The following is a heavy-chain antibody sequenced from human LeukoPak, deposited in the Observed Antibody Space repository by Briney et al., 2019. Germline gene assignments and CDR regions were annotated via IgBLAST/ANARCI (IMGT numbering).Heavy chain of an antibody. V-gene: IGHV3-33*06. D-gene: IGHD3-3*01. CDR2: AYSNCLYK. CDR1: GFTFSFYG. Sequence: PGGSLRLSCAASGFTFSFYGMHWVRQAPGKGLEWVAVAYSNCLYKYNSDAVKGRFTISRDNSKNTLYLQMNSLRAEDTAVYYCAKVVLRFLEWLSVGYYYGMDVWGQGTTVTVSS. CDR3: AKVVLRFLEWLSVGYYYGMDV. J-gene: IGHJ6*02.